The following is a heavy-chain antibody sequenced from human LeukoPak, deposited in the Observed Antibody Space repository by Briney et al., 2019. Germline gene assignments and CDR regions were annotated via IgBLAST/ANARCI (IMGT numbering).Heavy chain of an antibody. CDR3: ARAGSSSSPPRDY. J-gene: IGHJ4*02. CDR1: GGSISSYY. Sequence: SETLSLTCTVSGGSISSYYWSWIRQPPGKGLEWIGYISCSGSTNYNPSLKSRVTMSVDTSKNQFSLKLSSVTAADTAVYYCARAGSSSSPPRDYWGQGTLVTVSS. CDR2: ISCSGST. V-gene: IGHV4-59*01. D-gene: IGHD6-13*01.